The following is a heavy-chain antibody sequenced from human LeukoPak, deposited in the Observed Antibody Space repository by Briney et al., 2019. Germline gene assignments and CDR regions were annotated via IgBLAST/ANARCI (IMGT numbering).Heavy chain of an antibody. CDR3: ARDLSVTTLYIDAFDL. J-gene: IGHJ3*01. CDR1: GFSLSTYS. D-gene: IGHD4-17*01. V-gene: IGHV3-48*01. CDR2: LSGSSSRS. Sequence: GGSLRLSCAATGFSLSTYSMNWVRQAPGRGLEWISCLSGSSSRSYYANSVKGRFTISRDNAKNSLYLQMSSLRVEDTAVYYCARDLSVTTLYIDAFDLWGQGTMVTVSS.